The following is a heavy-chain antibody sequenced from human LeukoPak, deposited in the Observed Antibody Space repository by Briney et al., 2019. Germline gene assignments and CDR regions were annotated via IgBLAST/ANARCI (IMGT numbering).Heavy chain of an antibody. Sequence: PSETLSLTCTVSGGSVSSGSYYWSWIRQPPGKGLEWIGYIYYSGSTNYNPSLKNRVTISVDTSKNQFSLKLSSVTAADTAVYYCARAAMVRGVILGYYGMDVWGKGTTVTVSS. D-gene: IGHD3-10*01. CDR1: GGSVSSGSYY. CDR2: IYYSGST. J-gene: IGHJ6*04. V-gene: IGHV4-61*01. CDR3: ARAAMVRGVILGYYGMDV.